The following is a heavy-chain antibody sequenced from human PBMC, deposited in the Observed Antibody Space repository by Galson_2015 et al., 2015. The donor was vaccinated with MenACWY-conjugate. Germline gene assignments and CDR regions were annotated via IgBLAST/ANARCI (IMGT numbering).Heavy chain of an antibody. V-gene: IGHV1-3*01. CDR2: INAGNGNT. CDR1: GYTFTSYA. CDR3: ARPSLCSGGSCYGYGMDV. J-gene: IGHJ6*02. D-gene: IGHD2-15*01. Sequence: SVKVSCKASGYTFTSYAMHWVRQAPGQRLEWMGWINAGNGNTKYSQKFQGRVTITRDTSASTAYMELSSLRSEDTAVYYCARPSLCSGGSCYGYGMDVWGQGTTVTVSS.